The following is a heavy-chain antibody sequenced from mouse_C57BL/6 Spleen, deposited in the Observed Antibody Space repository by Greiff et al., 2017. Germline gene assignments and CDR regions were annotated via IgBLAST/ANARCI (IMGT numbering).Heavy chain of an antibody. CDR1: GYTFTSYW. CDR3: ARPTGSSLGDAMDY. Sequence: VQLQQPGAELVKPGASVKLSCKASGYTFTSYWMHWVKQRPGQGLEWIGMIHPNSGSTNYNEKFKSKATLTVDKSSSTAYMQLSSLTSDDSAVYYCARPTGSSLGDAMDYWGQGTSVTVSS. D-gene: IGHD1-1*01. CDR2: IHPNSGST. V-gene: IGHV1-64*01. J-gene: IGHJ4*01.